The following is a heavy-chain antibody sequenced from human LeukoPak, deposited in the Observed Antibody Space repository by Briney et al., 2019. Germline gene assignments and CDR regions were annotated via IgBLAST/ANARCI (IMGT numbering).Heavy chain of an antibody. V-gene: IGHV3-23*01. CDR2: IFGSGGSA. J-gene: IGHJ4*02. Sequence: GGSLRLSCAASGFTFNSYAMYWVRQAPGKGLEWISGIFGSGGSAHYADSVKGRFTISRDNSKNTVYLQMNSLRAEDTAVYYCAKWGGYGDYWGQGTLVTVSS. CDR3: AKWGGYGDY. D-gene: IGHD3-16*01. CDR1: GFTFNSYA.